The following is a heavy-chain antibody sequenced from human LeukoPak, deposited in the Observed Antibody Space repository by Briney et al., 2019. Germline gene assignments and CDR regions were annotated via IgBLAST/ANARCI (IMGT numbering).Heavy chain of an antibody. V-gene: IGHV4-39*07. Sequence: SETLSLTCTVSGGSISSSSYYWGWIRQPPGKGLEWIGSIYYSGSTYYNPSLKSRVTISVDTSKNQFSLKLSSVTAADTAVYYCARDSQRYRAGDPYGTDVWGQGTTVTASS. CDR1: GGSISSSSYY. D-gene: IGHD5-24*01. CDR3: ARDSQRYRAGDPYGTDV. J-gene: IGHJ6*02. CDR2: IYYSGST.